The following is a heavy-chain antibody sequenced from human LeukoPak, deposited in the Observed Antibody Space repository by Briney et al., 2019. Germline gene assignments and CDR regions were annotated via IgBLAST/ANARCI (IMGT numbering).Heavy chain of an antibody. J-gene: IGHJ4*02. CDR1: GFTFDSFS. Sequence: GGSLRLSCAASGFTFDSFSINWVRQAPGKGLEWVASISSSSTYIYYGGSVRGRVTNSRDNHKNTLYLQMNSLRAEDTAVYYCAREVDNMLLFDYWGQGTLVTVSS. D-gene: IGHD3-10*01. CDR3: AREVDNMLLFDY. V-gene: IGHV3-21*01. CDR2: ISSSSTYI.